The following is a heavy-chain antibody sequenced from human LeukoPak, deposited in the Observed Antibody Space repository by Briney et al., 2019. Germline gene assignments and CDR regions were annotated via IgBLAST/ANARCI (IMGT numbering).Heavy chain of an antibody. CDR1: GDSISTYS. CDR3: AREHGSWSYRYYFFMDV. D-gene: IGHD4-11*01. V-gene: IGHV4-59*01. Sequence: SETLSLACSVSGDSISTYSWSWVRQAPGKGLEWIGHVSYNGRTNYNPSLKSRAAISLGTSKSHFSLTLNSMTPADTAIYYCAREHGSWSYRYYFFMDVWGKGTTVTVSS. J-gene: IGHJ6*03. CDR2: VSYNGRT.